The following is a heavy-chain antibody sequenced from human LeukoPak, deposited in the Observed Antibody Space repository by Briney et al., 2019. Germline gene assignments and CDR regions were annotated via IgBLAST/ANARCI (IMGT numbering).Heavy chain of an antibody. V-gene: IGHV1-69*02. CDR1: GGTFSSYT. D-gene: IGHD5-18*01. J-gene: IGHJ4*02. Sequence: GASVKVSCKASGGTFSSYTISWVRQAPGQGLEWMGRIIPSLGIANYAQKFQGRVTITADQSTSTAYVELSSLRSEDTAVYYCASSLDTGMVRDYWGPGTLVTVSS. CDR2: IIPSLGIA. CDR3: ASSLDTGMVRDY.